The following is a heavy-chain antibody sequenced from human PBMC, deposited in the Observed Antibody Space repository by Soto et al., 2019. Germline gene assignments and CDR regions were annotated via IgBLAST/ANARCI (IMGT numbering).Heavy chain of an antibody. CDR1: GFTFSSYG. CDR3: AKDIKLDV. Sequence: PGGSLLSCAASGFTFSSYGMHWVRQAPGKGLEWVAVISYDGSNKYYADSVKGRFTISRDNSKNTLYLQMNSLRAEDTAVYYCAKDIKLDVWGQGTTVTVSS. CDR2: ISYDGSNK. J-gene: IGHJ6*02. V-gene: IGHV3-30*18.